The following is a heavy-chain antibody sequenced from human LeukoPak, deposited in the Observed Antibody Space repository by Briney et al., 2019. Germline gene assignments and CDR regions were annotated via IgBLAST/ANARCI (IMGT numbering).Heavy chain of an antibody. Sequence: ASVKVSCKASGYTFTGYYMHWVRQAPGQGLEWMGWINPNSGGTNYAQKFQGRVTMIRDTSISTAYMELSRLRSDDTAVYYCARVGYSGSYRYLYYFDYWGQGTLVTVSS. J-gene: IGHJ4*02. CDR3: ARVGYSGSYRYLYYFDY. CDR1: GYTFTGYY. D-gene: IGHD1-26*01. CDR2: INPNSGGT. V-gene: IGHV1-2*02.